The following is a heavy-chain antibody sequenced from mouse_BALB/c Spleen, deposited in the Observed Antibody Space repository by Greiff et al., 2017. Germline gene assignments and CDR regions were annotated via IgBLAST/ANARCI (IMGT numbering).Heavy chain of an antibody. CDR2: IWGDGST. CDR1: GFSFTGYG. J-gene: IGHJ1*01. Sequence: VKLMESGPGLVAPSQSLSITCTASGFSFTGYGVTWVRQPPGKGLEWLGMIWGDGSTDYNSALKSRLSISRDNAKSQVFLKMNSLQTDDTARYYCAREDGTGYFDVWGEGTTVTVSS. D-gene: IGHD1-1*01. CDR3: AREDGTGYFDV. V-gene: IGHV2-6-7*01.